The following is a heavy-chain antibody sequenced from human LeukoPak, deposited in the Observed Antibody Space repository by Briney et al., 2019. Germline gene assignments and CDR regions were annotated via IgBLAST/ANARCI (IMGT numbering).Heavy chain of an antibody. CDR1: GGSISSSSYY. J-gene: IGHJ3*02. V-gene: IGHV4-39*07. Sequence: SETLSLTCTVSGGSISSSSYYWGWIRQPPGKGLEWIGSIYYSGSTYYNPSLKSRVTISVDSSKNQFSLKLNSVTAADTAVYYCARYRNCGSDCYDAFDIWGQGTMVTVSS. D-gene: IGHD2-21*02. CDR3: ARYRNCGSDCYDAFDI. CDR2: IYYSGST.